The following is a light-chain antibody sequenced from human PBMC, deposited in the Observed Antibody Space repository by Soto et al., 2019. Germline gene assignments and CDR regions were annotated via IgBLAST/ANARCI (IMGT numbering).Light chain of an antibody. CDR1: SSDVGGYDY. Sequence: QSALTQPASMSGSPGQSITISCTGTSSDVGGYDYLSWYQQHPGKAPKLMIYEVSNRPSGVSNRFSGSRSGNTASLTISGLQAEDEADYYCSSYTSSSSLVVFGGGTKVTVL. J-gene: IGLJ2*01. V-gene: IGLV2-14*01. CDR2: EVS. CDR3: SSYTSSSSLVV.